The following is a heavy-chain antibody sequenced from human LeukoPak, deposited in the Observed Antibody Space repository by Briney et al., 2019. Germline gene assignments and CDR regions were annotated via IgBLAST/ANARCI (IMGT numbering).Heavy chain of an antibody. V-gene: IGHV1-8*01. Sequence: ASVKVSCEASGYTFTSYDINWVRQAAGQGLEWMGWMNPYSGNTGYAQKFQGRVTMTRSTSISTAYMELGSLTSEDTAVYYCARDSSDGSSSWDYYYYYMDVWGKGTTVTVSS. CDR2: MNPYSGNT. CDR3: ARDSSDGSSSWDYYYYYMDV. CDR1: GYTFTSYD. J-gene: IGHJ6*03. D-gene: IGHD6-6*01.